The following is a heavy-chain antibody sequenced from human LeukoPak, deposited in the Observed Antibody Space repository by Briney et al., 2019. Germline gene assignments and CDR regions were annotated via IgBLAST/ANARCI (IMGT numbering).Heavy chain of an antibody. Sequence: PSETLSLTCTVSGGSISSYYWSWIRQPPGKGLEWIGYIYYSGSTNYNPSLKSRVTISVDRSKNQFSLKLSSVTAADTAVYYCARAEIPRYCSSTSCYMDYGMDVWGQGTTVTVSS. CDR2: IYYSGST. CDR1: GGSISSYY. D-gene: IGHD2-2*02. CDR3: ARAEIPRYCSSTSCYMDYGMDV. V-gene: IGHV4-59*12. J-gene: IGHJ6*02.